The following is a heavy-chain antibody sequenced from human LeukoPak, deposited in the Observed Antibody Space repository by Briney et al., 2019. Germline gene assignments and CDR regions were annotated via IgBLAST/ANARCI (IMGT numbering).Heavy chain of an antibody. CDR1: GFTFSSYA. CDR2: TSGSGVST. D-gene: IGHD6-13*01. J-gene: IGHJ4*02. CDR3: GEQLVPKI. V-gene: IGHV3-23*01. Sequence: PGGSLRLSCAASGFTFSSYAMSWVRQAPGKGLEWVSATSGSGVSTHYADSVKGRFTISRDNSKNTLYLQMNSLRAEDTAVYYCGEQLVPKIRGQGTLVTVSS.